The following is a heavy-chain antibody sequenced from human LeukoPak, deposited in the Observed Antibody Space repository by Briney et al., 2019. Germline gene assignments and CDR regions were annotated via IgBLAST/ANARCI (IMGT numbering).Heavy chain of an antibody. CDR2: IYTSGST. CDR3: AGHFPLGYCSGGSCYSNAFDI. V-gene: IGHV4-4*09. Sequence: KPSETLSLTCTVSGGSISSYYWSWIRQPPGKGLEWIGYIYTSGSTNYNPSLKSRVTISVDTSKNQFSLKLSSVTAADTAVYYCAGHFPLGYCSGGSCYSNAFDIWDQGTMVTVSS. CDR1: GGSISSYY. D-gene: IGHD2-15*01. J-gene: IGHJ3*02.